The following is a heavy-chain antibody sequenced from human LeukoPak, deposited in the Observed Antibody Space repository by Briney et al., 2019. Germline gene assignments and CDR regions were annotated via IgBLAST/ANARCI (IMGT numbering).Heavy chain of an antibody. V-gene: IGHV1-18*01. CDR3: ARLDYDILTGYYKTFDY. CDR1: GYTSTSYG. D-gene: IGHD3-9*01. CDR2: ISAYNGNT. Sequence: ASVKVSCKASGYTSTSYGISWVRQAPGQGLEWMGWISAYNGNTNYAQKLQGRVTMTTDTSTSTAYMELRSLRSDDTAVYYCARLDYDILTGYYKTFDYWGQGTLVTVSS. J-gene: IGHJ4*02.